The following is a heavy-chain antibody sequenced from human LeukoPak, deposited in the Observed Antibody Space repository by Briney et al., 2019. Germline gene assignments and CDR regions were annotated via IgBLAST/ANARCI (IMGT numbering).Heavy chain of an antibody. Sequence: GGSLRLSCAASGFTFSSYAMSWVRQAPGKGLEWVSAISGSGGSTYYADSVKGRFTISRDNSKNTLYLQMNSLRAEDTAVHYCAKALGPRRVPAAMDVWGKGTTVTVSS. CDR3: AKALGPRRVPAAMDV. V-gene: IGHV3-23*01. CDR1: GFTFSSYA. D-gene: IGHD2-2*01. J-gene: IGHJ6*04. CDR2: ISGSGGST.